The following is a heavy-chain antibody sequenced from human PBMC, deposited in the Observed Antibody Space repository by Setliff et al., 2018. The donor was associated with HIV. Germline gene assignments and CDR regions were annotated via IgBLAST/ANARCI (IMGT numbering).Heavy chain of an antibody. CDR2: INAGNGNT. Sequence: ASVKVSCKASGYTFTSYAMRWVRQAPGQRLEWMGWINAGNGNTKYSQKFQGRVTITTDESTSTAYMELSSLISEDTAMYYCATIRGYYYDSSGQEYFHHWGHGTLVTVSS. CDR3: ATIRGYYYDSSGQEYFHH. D-gene: IGHD3-22*01. CDR1: GYTFTSYA. V-gene: IGHV1-3*01. J-gene: IGHJ1*01.